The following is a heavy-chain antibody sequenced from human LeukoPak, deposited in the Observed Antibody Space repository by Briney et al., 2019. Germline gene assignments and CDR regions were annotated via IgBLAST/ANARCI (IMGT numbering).Heavy chain of an antibody. CDR3: TSDTVDTSLGIDY. CDR1: GFTFSSHW. Sequence: GGSLRLSCAASGFTFSSHWMHWVRQGPGEGLVWVSRISRDGRSTAYADSVKGRFTISRDNAKNTLYLQMNSLRAEDTAVYYCTSDTVDTSLGIDYWGLGTLVTVS. J-gene: IGHJ4*02. D-gene: IGHD5-18*01. CDR2: ISRDGRST. V-gene: IGHV3-74*01.